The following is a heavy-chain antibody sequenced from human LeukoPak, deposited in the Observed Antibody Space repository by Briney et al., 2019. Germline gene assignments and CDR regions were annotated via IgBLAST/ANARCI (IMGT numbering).Heavy chain of an antibody. V-gene: IGHV3-23*01. CDR2: ISGVGNT. J-gene: IGHJ4*02. CDR1: GLTVSNNG. D-gene: IGHD6-13*01. Sequence: PGRSLRLACVASGLTVSNNGPSWFRQAPGKRLEWVSDISGVGNTYYAESEKGRFTISRDNSKNTLYLQMNSLRAEDTALYYASGHGSSSYWGQGTLVAVSS. CDR3: SGHGSSSY.